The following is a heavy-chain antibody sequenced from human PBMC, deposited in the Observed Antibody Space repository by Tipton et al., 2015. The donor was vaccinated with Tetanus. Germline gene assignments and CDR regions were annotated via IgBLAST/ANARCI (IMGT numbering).Heavy chain of an antibody. V-gene: IGHV4-61*01. CDR3: ARIHDFLSGHFDF. Sequence: VKPSETLSLTCTVFGGSVSSGSYYWAWIRQPPGKGLEYIGYILYGASTHYNPSLKSRVTVSADPSQNQFSLKLSSVTAADTAVYYCARIHDFLSGHFDFWGQGTLVTVSS. CDR1: GGSVSSGSYY. D-gene: IGHD3-3*01. CDR2: ILYGAST. J-gene: IGHJ4*02.